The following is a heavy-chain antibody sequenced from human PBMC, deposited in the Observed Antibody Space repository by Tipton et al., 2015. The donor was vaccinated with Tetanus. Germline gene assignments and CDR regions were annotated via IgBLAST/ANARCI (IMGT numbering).Heavy chain of an antibody. CDR1: GASISNNFFY. J-gene: IGHJ4*02. CDR3: SSGSGTAISED. D-gene: IGHD1-7*01. Sequence: TLSLTCTVSGASISNNFFYWGWIRQSPGRGLEWIGTIHFGGDTAYNLSLRSRVTISADTSRNHVSLKMTPVTAADTALYYCSSGSGTAISEDWGQGTLVTVSS. V-gene: IGHV4-39*02. CDR2: IHFGGDT.